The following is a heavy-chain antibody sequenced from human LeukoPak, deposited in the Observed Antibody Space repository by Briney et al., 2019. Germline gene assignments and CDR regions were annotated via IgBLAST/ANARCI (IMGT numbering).Heavy chain of an antibody. CDR1: GGSISSSSYY. CDR3: ARTTEGGYTYGYFYYYMDV. J-gene: IGHJ6*03. D-gene: IGHD5-18*01. Sequence: SETLSLTCTVSGGSISSSSYYWGWIRQPPGKGLEWIVNIYYSGSTNYNPSLKSRVTISVDTSKNQSSLKLTSVTAADTAVYYCARTTEGGYTYGYFYYYMDVWGKGTTVTISS. V-gene: IGHV4-39*07. CDR2: IYYSGST.